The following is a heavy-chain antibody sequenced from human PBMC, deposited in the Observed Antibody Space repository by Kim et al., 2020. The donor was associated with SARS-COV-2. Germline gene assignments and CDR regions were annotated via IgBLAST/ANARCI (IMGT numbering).Heavy chain of an antibody. CDR3: ARSPTNRFRGYSGYDPARYGMDV. V-gene: IGHV4-59*01. D-gene: IGHD5-12*01. Sequence: SETLSLTCTVSGGSISSYYWSWIRRPPGKGLEWIGYIYYSGSTNYNPSLKSRVTISVDTSKNQFSLKLSSVTAADTAVYYCARSPTNRFRGYSGYDPARYGMDVWGQGTTGTVSS. J-gene: IGHJ6*02. CDR2: IYYSGST. CDR1: GGSISSYY.